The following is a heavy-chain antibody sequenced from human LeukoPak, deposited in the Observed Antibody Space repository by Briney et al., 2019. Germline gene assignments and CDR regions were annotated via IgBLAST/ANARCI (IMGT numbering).Heavy chain of an antibody. V-gene: IGHV3-21*01. CDR2: ISSSSSYI. CDR1: GFTFSSYS. J-gene: IGHJ4*02. Sequence: GGSLRLSCAASGFTFSSYSMNWVRQAPGKGLEWVSSISSSSSYIYYADSVKGRFTISRDNAKNSLYLQMNSLRAEDTAVYYCARDPEVPTYFDYWGQGTLVTVSS. CDR3: ARDPEVPTYFDY.